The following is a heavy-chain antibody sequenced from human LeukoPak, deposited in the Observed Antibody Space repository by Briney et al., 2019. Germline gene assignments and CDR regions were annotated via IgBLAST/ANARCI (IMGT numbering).Heavy chain of an antibody. CDR3: ARWIVGATTFDY. Sequence: ASVKVSCKASGYTLTGYYMHWVRQAPGQGLEWMGWINPNSGGTNYAQKFQGRVTMTRDTSISTAYMELSRLRSDDTAVYYCARWIVGATTFDYWGQGTLVTVSS. V-gene: IGHV1-2*02. J-gene: IGHJ4*02. CDR1: GYTLTGYY. D-gene: IGHD1-26*01. CDR2: INPNSGGT.